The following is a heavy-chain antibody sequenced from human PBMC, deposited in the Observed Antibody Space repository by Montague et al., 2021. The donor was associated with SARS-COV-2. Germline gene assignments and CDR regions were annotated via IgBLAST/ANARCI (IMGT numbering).Heavy chain of an antibody. J-gene: IGHJ3*02. Sequence: SETLSLTCTVSGGSIRTSSYDWGWIRQPPGKGLDWIGSIYYSGSTYYNPSLKSRVTISVDTSKNQFSLKLSSVTAADTAVYYCAMRGGALDAFDIWGQGTMVIVSS. D-gene: IGHD4-17*01. CDR1: GGSIRTSSYD. CDR2: IYYSGST. CDR3: AMRGGALDAFDI. V-gene: IGHV4-39*01.